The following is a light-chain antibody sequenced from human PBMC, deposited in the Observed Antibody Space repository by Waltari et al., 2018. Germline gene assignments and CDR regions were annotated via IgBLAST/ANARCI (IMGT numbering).Light chain of an antibody. V-gene: IGKV3-15*01. J-gene: IGKJ4*01. CDR2: GAS. CDR1: QSVSDN. CDR3: QQYKNWPLT. Sequence: EIVMTQPPATLSVSPGERATLSCRASQSVSDNLAWYQQKPGQAPRLLIYGASTRATGIPARFSGSGSGTDFTLTISSLQSEDFAVYYCQQYKNWPLTFGGGTKVEIK.